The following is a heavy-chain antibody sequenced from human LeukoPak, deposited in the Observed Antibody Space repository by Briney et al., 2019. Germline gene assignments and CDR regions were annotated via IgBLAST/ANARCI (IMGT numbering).Heavy chain of an antibody. CDR3: ARQPFGSSGIPIDY. J-gene: IGHJ4*02. CDR2: IYTSGST. Sequence: SETLSLTCTVSGGSISSYYWSWIRQPAGKGLEWIGRIYTSGSTNYNPSLKSRVTMSVDTSKNQFTLKLTSVTAADTAVYYCARQPFGSSGIPIDYWGQGTLVTVSS. V-gene: IGHV4-4*07. D-gene: IGHD3-22*01. CDR1: GGSISSYY.